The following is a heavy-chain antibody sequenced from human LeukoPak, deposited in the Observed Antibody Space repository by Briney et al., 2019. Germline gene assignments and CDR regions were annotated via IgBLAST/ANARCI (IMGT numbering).Heavy chain of an antibody. J-gene: IGHJ4*02. CDR3: VRVTTGGYYNC. D-gene: IGHD3-22*01. CDR1: GGSISSGSYY. V-gene: IGHV4-61*02. CDR2: IYTSGST. Sequence: SQTLSLTCTVSGGSISSGSYYWSWIRQPAGKGLEWIGRIYTSGSTNYNPSLKSRVTISVDTFKNQFSLKLSSVTAADTAVYYCVRVTTGGYYNCWGQGTLVTVSS.